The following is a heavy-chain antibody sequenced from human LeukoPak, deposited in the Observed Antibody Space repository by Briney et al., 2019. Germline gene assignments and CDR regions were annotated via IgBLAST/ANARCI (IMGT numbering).Heavy chain of an antibody. CDR3: ARDRVLDY. Sequence: GGPLRLSCAASGFTVSTNYMSWVRQAPGKGLECVSVIDNGGKTYYADSVKGRFTISRDNSKNTVYLQMNSLRAEDTAVYYCARDRVLDYWGQGTLVTVSS. CDR1: GFTVSTNY. J-gene: IGHJ4*02. CDR2: IDNGGKT. D-gene: IGHD3-10*01. V-gene: IGHV3-53*01.